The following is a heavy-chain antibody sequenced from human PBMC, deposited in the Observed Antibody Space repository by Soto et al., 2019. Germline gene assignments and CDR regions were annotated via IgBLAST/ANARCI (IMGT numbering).Heavy chain of an antibody. J-gene: IGHJ3*02. CDR1: GGTFSSYA. D-gene: IGHD5-18*01. V-gene: IGHV1-69*13. Sequence: ASVKVSCKASGGTFSSYAISWVRQAPGQGLEWMGGIIPIFGTANYAQKFQGRVTITADESTSTAYMELSSLRSEDTAVYYCARRAEYSYAPRPTVAFDIWGQGTMVTVSS. CDR2: IIPIFGTA. CDR3: ARRAEYSYAPRPTVAFDI.